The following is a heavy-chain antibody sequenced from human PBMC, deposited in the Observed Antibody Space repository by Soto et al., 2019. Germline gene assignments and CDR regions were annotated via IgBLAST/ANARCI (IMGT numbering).Heavy chain of an antibody. CDR2: IYYSGST. V-gene: IGHV4-59*08. CDR1: GGSISSYY. CDR3: ARNTDYYYMDV. J-gene: IGHJ6*03. D-gene: IGHD4-17*01. Sequence: PSETLSLTCTVSGGSISSYYWSWIRQPPGKGLVWIVYIYYSGSTNYNPSLKSRVTISVDTSKNQFSLKLSSVTAADTAVYYCARNTDYYYMDVWGKGTTVTVSS.